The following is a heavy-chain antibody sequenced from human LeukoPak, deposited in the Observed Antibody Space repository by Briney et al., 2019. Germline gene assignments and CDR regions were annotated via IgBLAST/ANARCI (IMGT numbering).Heavy chain of an antibody. D-gene: IGHD6-13*01. V-gene: IGHV3-48*03. CDR1: GFTFSSYE. CDR3: ARDGSSWCGMDV. Sequence: GGSLRLSCAASGFTFSSYEMNWVRQAPGKGLEWVSYISSSGSTIYYADSVKGRFTISRDNAKNSLYLQMNSLRAEDTAVYYCARDGSSWCGMDVWGKGTTVTVSS. J-gene: IGHJ6*04. CDR2: ISSSGSTI.